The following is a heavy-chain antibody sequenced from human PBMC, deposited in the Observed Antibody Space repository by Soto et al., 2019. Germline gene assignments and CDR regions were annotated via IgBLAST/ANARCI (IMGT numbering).Heavy chain of an antibody. V-gene: IGHV3-23*01. CDR1: GFTFSSYS. CDR2: ISGSGGST. CDR3: AKGDYCSGGSCYPNAFDI. Sequence: GGSLRLSCAASGFTFSSYSMNWVRQAPGKGLEWVSAISGSGGSTYYADSLKGRFTISRDNSKNMLYLQMNSLRAEDTAVYYCAKGDYCSGGSCYPNAFDIWGQGTMVTVSS. D-gene: IGHD2-15*01. J-gene: IGHJ3*02.